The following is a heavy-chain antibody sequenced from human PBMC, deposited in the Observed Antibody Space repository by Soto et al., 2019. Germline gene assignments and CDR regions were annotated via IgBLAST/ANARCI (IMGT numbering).Heavy chain of an antibody. D-gene: IGHD4-4*01. J-gene: IGHJ3*02. CDR2: INTDGRAT. V-gene: IGHV3-74*01. CDR3: ARDVYSNYGYDGFDI. Sequence: EVQLVESGGGLVQPGGSLRLSCGASGFTFSSNWMHWVRQAPGKGLMWVAGINTDGRATSYADSVKGRFTISRDNAKKTIYLQMNSLRVEDTALYFCARDVYSNYGYDGFDIWGQGTMVTVS. CDR1: GFTFSSNW.